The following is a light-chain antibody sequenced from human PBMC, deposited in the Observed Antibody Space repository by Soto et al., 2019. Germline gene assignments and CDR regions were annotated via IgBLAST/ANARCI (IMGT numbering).Light chain of an antibody. Sequence: IPMTQSPSSLATSIGDRVTITCRTSQSISSYLNWYQQKPGKAHKLLIYAAYSLQSGVQSRFSGSGSGTDFTLTIRSLQPEDFATYYCKQSYSTRWTFGQGTKVDIK. CDR2: AAY. CDR3: KQSYSTRWT. V-gene: IGKV1-39*01. J-gene: IGKJ1*01. CDR1: QSISSY.